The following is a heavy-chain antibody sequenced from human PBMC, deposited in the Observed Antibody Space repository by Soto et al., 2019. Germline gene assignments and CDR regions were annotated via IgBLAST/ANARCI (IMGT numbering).Heavy chain of an antibody. J-gene: IGHJ5*02. D-gene: IGHD3-10*01. CDR2: IYYSGST. Sequence: SETLSLTCIVSGGSISINSYYWGCLRQPPGKGLEWIGSIYYSGSTYYNPSLKSRVTIYVDTSKNQFSLKLSSVTAAVTAVFYCARQRVRKWFDPWGQGTLVTVSS. V-gene: IGHV4-39*01. CDR1: GGSISINSYY. CDR3: ARQRVRKWFDP.